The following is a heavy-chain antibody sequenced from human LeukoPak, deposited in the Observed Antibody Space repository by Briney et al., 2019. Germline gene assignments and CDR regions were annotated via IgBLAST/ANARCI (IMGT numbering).Heavy chain of an antibody. D-gene: IGHD6-25*01. V-gene: IGHV4-59*08. CDR1: GGSISSYY. CDR2: IYYSGST. Sequence: SETLSLTCTVSGGSISSYYWSWIRQPPGNGLEWIGYIYYSGSTNYNPSLKSRVTISVDTSKNQFSLKLSSVTAADTAVYYCARHDEKRLVGHFDYWGQGTLVTVSS. J-gene: IGHJ4*02. CDR3: ARHDEKRLVGHFDY.